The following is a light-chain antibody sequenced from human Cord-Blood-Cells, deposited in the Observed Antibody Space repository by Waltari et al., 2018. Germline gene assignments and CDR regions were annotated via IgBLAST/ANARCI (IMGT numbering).Light chain of an antibody. V-gene: IGLV3-1*01. CDR3: QAWDSSTAV. CDR1: KLGANY. CDR2: QDS. Sequence: SYELTQPPSVSVSPGQTASITCSGDKLGANYACWYQQKPGQSPVLVIYQDSKRPSGIHERFSGSNSGNTATLTISGTQAMDEADYYCQAWDSSTAVFGGGTKLTVL. J-gene: IGLJ2*01.